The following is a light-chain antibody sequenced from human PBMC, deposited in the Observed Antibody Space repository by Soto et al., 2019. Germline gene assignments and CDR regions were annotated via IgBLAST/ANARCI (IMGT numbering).Light chain of an antibody. V-gene: IGLV2-14*01. CDR3: SSYSSSSTLRL. J-gene: IGLJ2*01. CDR2: DVS. Sequence: QSALTQPASVSGSPGQSITISCTGTSSDVGGYNYVSWYQQHPGRAPKVMIYDVSSRPSGVSNHFSGSKSGNTASLTISGLQAEDEADYYCSSYSSSSTLRLFGGGTKLTVL. CDR1: SSDVGGYNY.